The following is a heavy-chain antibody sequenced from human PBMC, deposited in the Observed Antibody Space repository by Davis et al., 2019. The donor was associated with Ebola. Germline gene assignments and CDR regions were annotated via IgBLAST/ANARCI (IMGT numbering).Heavy chain of an antibody. CDR1: GGTFSSYA. CDR3: ARDGRELQTRSIDY. J-gene: IGHJ4*02. CDR2: IIPIFGTA. D-gene: IGHD1-26*01. V-gene: IGHV1-69*13. Sequence: AASVKVSCKASGGTFSSYAISWVRQAHRQGLEWMGGIIPIFGTANYAQKFPGRVTITADESTSTAYMELSSLRSEDTAVYYCARDGRELQTRSIDYWGQGTLVTVSS.